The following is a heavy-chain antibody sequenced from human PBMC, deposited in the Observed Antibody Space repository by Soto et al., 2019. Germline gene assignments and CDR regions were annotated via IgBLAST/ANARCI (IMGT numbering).Heavy chain of an antibody. V-gene: IGHV1-46*01. D-gene: IGHD6-19*01. Sequence: SGKVSFKASGYTFTSYNMHWVRQAPVQGLEWMGIINPIVGSTSHAQKFQGRVTMTRDTSTSTVYMELSSLKSEDTAVYYCARVGSSGESYFDYWGQGTLVTVYS. J-gene: IGHJ4*02. CDR2: INPIVGST. CDR1: GYTFTSYN. CDR3: ARVGSSGESYFDY.